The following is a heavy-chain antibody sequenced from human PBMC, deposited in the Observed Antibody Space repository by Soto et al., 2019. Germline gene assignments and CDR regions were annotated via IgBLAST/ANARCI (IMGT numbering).Heavy chain of an antibody. J-gene: IGHJ6*02. V-gene: IGHV1-18*01. CDR2: ISISKGKT. Sequence: QVQLVQSGAEMKRPGASVKVSCKASGYTFLNYDVAWVRLAPGQGLEWMGWISISKGKTYYQQRLQGRVTMTTDTATSTAYMELRSLGSADTAVYYCARKGYIGHFGLAVWGQGTTVTVSS. CDR1: GYTFLNYD. CDR3: ARKGYIGHFGLAV. D-gene: IGHD1-1*01.